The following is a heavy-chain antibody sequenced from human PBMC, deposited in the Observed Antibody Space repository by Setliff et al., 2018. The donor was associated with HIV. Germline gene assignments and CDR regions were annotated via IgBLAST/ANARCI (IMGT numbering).Heavy chain of an antibody. CDR3: ARLGPGPMFRTNFDY. D-gene: IGHD3-10*01. CDR2: IYPGDSDT. J-gene: IGHJ4*02. CDR1: AYSFTTYW. V-gene: IGHV5-51*01. Sequence: PGESLKISCQGSAYSFTTYWLGWVRQMPGKGLEWMGIIYPGDSDTRYSPPFQGQVTISADKSITTAYLQWSGLKASDTAIYYCARLGPGPMFRTNFDYWGQGAQVTVSS.